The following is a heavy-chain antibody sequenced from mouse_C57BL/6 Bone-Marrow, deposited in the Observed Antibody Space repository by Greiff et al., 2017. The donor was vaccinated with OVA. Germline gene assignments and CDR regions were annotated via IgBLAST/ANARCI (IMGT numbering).Heavy chain of an antibody. D-gene: IGHD2-2*01. CDR1: GFTFSSYG. CDR2: ISSGGSYT. V-gene: IGHV5-6*01. J-gene: IGHJ3*01. Sequence: VQLQQSGGDLVKPGGSLKLSCAASGFTFSSYGMSWVRQTPDKRLEWVATISSGGSYTYSPDSAKGRFTISRDNAKNNLYLPMSSLKSEDTAMYYCASLWLPFADWGQGTLVTVSA. CDR3: ASLWLPFAD.